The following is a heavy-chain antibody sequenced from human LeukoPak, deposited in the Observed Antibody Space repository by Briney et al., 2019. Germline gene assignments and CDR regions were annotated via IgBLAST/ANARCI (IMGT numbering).Heavy chain of an antibody. CDR3: ARGRGPVTTKILDY. D-gene: IGHD4-17*01. Sequence: GGSLRLSCAASGFTFSYFYMTWIRQAPGKGLEWVSYISSSGSTIYYADSVKGRFTISRDNAKNSLYLQMNSLRAEDTAVYYCARGRGPVTTKILDYWGQGTLVTVSS. V-gene: IGHV3-11*04. CDR1: GFTFSYFY. CDR2: ISSSGSTI. J-gene: IGHJ4*02.